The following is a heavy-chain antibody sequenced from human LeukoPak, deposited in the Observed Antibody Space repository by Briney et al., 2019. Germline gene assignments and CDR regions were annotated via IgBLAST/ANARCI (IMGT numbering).Heavy chain of an antibody. CDR1: GGSISSYY. Sequence: PSETLSLTCTVSGGSISSYYWSWIRKPPGKGLEWIGYIYTSGSTNYSPSLKSRVTISVDTSKNQFSLKLSSVTAADTAVYYCARHVSWSIATSKGFHYWGQGTLVTVSS. V-gene: IGHV4-4*09. CDR3: ARHVSWSIATSKGFHY. D-gene: IGHD5-24*01. J-gene: IGHJ4*02. CDR2: IYTSGST.